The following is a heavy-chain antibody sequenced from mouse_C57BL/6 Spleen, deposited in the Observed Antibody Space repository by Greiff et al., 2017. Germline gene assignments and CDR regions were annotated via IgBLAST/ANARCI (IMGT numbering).Heavy chain of an antibody. J-gene: IGHJ2*01. CDR2: IYPGSGST. D-gene: IGHD1-1*01. CDR1: GYTFTSYW. CDR3: ARDYYGSRGY. V-gene: IGHV1-55*01. Sequence: VQLQQPGAELVKPGASVKMSCKASGYTFTSYWITWVKQRPGQGLEWIGDIYPGSGSTNYNEQFKSKATVTVDTSSSTAYMQLSSLTSEDSAVYYCARDYYGSRGYWGQGTTLTVSS.